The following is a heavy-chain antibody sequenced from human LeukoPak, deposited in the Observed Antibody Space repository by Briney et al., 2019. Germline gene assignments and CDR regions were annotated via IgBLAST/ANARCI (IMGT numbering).Heavy chain of an antibody. Sequence: GGSLRLSCAASGFTFSSYAMSWVRQAPGKGLEWVSGISGSGASKYYADSVKGRFTISRDNSKNTLYLQMNSLRAEDTAVYFCAKAAMGDTKYYDSSGDYPTPINFQHWGQGTLVTVSS. CDR2: ISGSGASK. D-gene: IGHD3-22*01. J-gene: IGHJ1*01. V-gene: IGHV3-23*01. CDR1: GFTFSSYA. CDR3: AKAAMGDTKYYDSSGDYPTPINFQH.